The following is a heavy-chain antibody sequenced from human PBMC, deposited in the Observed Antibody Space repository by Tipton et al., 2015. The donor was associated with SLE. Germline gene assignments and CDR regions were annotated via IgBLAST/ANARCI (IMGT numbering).Heavy chain of an antibody. V-gene: IGHV4-59*12. CDR3: ARGGGYYYHLDV. CDR1: SGSMSSYY. D-gene: IGHD3-16*01. CDR2: IYYTGST. J-gene: IGHJ6*03. Sequence: TLSLTCTVSSGSMSSYYWSWIRQPPGKGLEWVGYIYYTGSTNCNPSLESRVTMSVDTSKNQFSLSLYSVTAADTAVYYCARGGGYYYHLDVWDKGTTVTVSS.